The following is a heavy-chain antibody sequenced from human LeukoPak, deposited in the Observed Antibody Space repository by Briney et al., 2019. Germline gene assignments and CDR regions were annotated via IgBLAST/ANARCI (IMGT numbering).Heavy chain of an antibody. D-gene: IGHD3-9*01. CDR2: IYTSGST. V-gene: IGHV4-4*07. CDR3: AREHYYDILTGHYYGMDV. Sequence: SETLSLTCTVSGGSISSYYWSWIRQPAGRGLEWIGRIYTSGSTNYNPSLKSRVTMSVDTSKNQFSLKLSSVTAADTAVYYCAREHYYDILTGHYYGMDVWGQGTTVTVSS. J-gene: IGHJ6*02. CDR1: GGSISSYY.